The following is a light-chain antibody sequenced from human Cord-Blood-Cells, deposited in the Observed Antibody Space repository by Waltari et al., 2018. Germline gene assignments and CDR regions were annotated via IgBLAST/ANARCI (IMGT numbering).Light chain of an antibody. CDR1: QSVSSY. V-gene: IGKV3-11*01. CDR2: DAS. Sequence: EIVLTQSPATLSLPPGERATLPSRASQSVSSYLAWYQQKPGQAPRLLIYDASNSATGIPARFSGSGSGTDFTLTISSLEPEDFAVYYCQQRSNWPPVTFGPGTKVDIK. CDR3: QQRSNWPPVT. J-gene: IGKJ3*01.